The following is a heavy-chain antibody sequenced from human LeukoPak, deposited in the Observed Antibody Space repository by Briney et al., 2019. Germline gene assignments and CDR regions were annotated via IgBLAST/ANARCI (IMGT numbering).Heavy chain of an antibody. Sequence: ASVKVSCTASGYTFTSYDINWVRQATGQGLEWMGWMNPNSGNTGYAQKFQGRVTITRNTSISTAYMELSSLRSEDTAVYYCARGARYFDWLLLNYYYYMDVWGKGTTVTVSS. CDR2: MNPNSGNT. V-gene: IGHV1-8*03. CDR1: GYTFTSYD. CDR3: ARGARYFDWLLLNYYYYMDV. J-gene: IGHJ6*03. D-gene: IGHD3-9*01.